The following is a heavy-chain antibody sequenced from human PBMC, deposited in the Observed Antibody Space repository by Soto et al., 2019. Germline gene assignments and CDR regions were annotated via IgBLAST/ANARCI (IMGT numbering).Heavy chain of an antibody. Sequence: GGSLRLSCAASGFTFSSYWMHWVRQAPGKGLVWVSRINSDGSSTSYADSVKGRFTISRDNAKNTLYLQMNSLRAEDTAVYYCARGLRSSSWYDSPVDDFDIWGQGTMVTVSS. CDR1: GFTFSSYW. CDR3: ARGLRSSSWYDSPVDDFDI. J-gene: IGHJ3*02. V-gene: IGHV3-74*01. CDR2: INSDGSST. D-gene: IGHD6-13*01.